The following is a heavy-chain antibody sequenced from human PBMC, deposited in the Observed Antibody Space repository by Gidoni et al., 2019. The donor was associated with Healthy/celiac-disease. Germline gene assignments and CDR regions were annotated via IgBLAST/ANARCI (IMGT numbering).Heavy chain of an antibody. J-gene: IGHJ5*02. CDR1: GGSISSYY. D-gene: IGHD3-10*01. V-gene: IGHV4-59*01. Sequence: QVQLQESGPGLVKPSETLSLTCTVSGGSISSYYWSWIRQPPGKGLAWSGYIYYSGSTNYNPSLKSRVTISVDTSKNQFSLKLSSVTAADTAVYYCARSMVRGVKFDPWGQGTLVTVSS. CDR3: ARSMVRGVKFDP. CDR2: IYYSGST.